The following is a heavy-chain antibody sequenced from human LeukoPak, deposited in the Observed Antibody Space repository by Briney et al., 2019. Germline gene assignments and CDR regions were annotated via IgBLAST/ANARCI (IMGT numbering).Heavy chain of an antibody. Sequence: GGSLRLSCAASGFTFSSYAMNWVRQAPGKGLEWVSVISVSDGSTYYADSVRGRFTISRDNSKNTLFLQLNGLRAEDTAIYYCARAMPSSTYYFDSWGQGTLVTVSS. J-gene: IGHJ4*02. V-gene: IGHV3-23*01. CDR2: ISVSDGST. D-gene: IGHD2-2*01. CDR3: ARAMPSSTYYFDS. CDR1: GFTFSSYA.